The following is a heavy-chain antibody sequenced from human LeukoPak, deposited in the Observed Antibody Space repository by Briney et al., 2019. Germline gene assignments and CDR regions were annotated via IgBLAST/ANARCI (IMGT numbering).Heavy chain of an antibody. CDR2: INHGGST. V-gene: IGHV4-34*01. D-gene: IGHD5-24*01. Sequence: SETLSLTCAVYGGAFSGYYWSWIRQPPGKGLEWIGEINHGGSTKYNSSLKSRVIISVDTSKNQFSLNLGSVTAADTAVYYCARGGRELPRARRSKPGNWFDRWVEGSLVTVSS. J-gene: IGHJ5*02. CDR3: ARGGRELPRARRSKPGNWFDR. CDR1: GGAFSGYY.